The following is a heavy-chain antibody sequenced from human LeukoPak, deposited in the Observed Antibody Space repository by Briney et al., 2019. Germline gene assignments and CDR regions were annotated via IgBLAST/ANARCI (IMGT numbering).Heavy chain of an antibody. CDR2: ISISISYI. D-gene: IGHD3-22*01. V-gene: IGHV3-21*01. CDR1: GFTFSSSS. Sequence: GGSPRLSCAASGFTFSSSSMNWVRQAPGKGLEWVSSISISISYIYYADSVKGRFTISRDNAKNSLYLQMNSLRAEDTAVYYCARVTGSYYYDSSGYRAGGDYWGQGTLVTVSS. CDR3: ARVTGSYYYDSSGYRAGGDY. J-gene: IGHJ4*02.